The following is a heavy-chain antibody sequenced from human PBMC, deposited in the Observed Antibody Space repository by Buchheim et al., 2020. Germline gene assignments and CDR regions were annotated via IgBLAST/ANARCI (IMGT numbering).Heavy chain of an antibody. Sequence: QVQLVESGGGVVQPGRSLRLSCAASGFIFSSYGMHWVRQAPGKGLEWVAVISYDGSNKYYADSVKGRFTISRDNSKNKLYLQMNSLGADDTAVYYCAKEQAVTRGSGSIPFDYWGQGTL. CDR3: AKEQAVTRGSGSIPFDY. CDR1: GFIFSSYG. J-gene: IGHJ4*02. V-gene: IGHV3-30*18. D-gene: IGHD3-10*01. CDR2: ISYDGSNK.